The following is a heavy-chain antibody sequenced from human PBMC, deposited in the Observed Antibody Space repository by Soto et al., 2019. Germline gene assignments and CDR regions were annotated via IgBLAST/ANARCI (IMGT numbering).Heavy chain of an antibody. CDR1: GYTFTSYG. D-gene: IGHD4-17*01. CDR3: ARATGDYAFAY. CDR2: ISAYNGNT. Sequence: GASVKVSCKASGYTFTSYGISWVRQAPGQGLEWMGWISAYNGNTKSAQKVHDRVTMTTDTSTSTAYLELRSLTSDDTAVYYCARATGDYAFAYWGQGTLVTVSS. V-gene: IGHV1-18*01. J-gene: IGHJ4*02.